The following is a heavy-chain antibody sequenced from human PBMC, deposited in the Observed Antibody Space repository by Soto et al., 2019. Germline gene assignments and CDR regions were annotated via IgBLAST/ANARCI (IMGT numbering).Heavy chain of an antibody. CDR2: IDPSDSYT. Sequence: PRESRKISCKCSGYSFTSYWISWVLQMPGKGLEGMGRIDPSDSYTNYSPSFQGHVTISADKSISTAYLQWSSLKASDTAMYYCARGIVVVPAAILPNYYYYGMDVWGQGTTVTVSS. V-gene: IGHV5-10-1*01. CDR3: ARGIVVVPAAILPNYYYYGMDV. D-gene: IGHD2-2*01. J-gene: IGHJ6*02. CDR1: GYSFTSYW.